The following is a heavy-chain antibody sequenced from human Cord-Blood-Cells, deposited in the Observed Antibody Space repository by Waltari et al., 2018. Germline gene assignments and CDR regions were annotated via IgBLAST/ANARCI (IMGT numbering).Heavy chain of an antibody. CDR3: AIELELENRDAFDI. J-gene: IGHJ3*02. CDR2: VIPNPGRA. V-gene: IGHV1-69*04. Sequence: VQPVQSGAEVKKPGSSVKVSCKASGGTFSSYAISRARQAHGQGLVLMGGVIPNPGRASYAKKLQGRITITPNRNTSTAYQGVGSLRSEDTAVYYCAIELELENRDAFDIWCRGTIVTVS. CDR1: GGTFSSYA. D-gene: IGHD1-1*01.